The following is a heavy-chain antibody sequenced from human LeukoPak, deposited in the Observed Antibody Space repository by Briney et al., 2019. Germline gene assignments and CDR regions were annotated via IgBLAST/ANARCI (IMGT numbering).Heavy chain of an antibody. CDR2: ISGSGGST. CDR1: GFTFSSYA. V-gene: IGHV3-23*01. Sequence: GGSLRLSCAASGFTFSSYAMSWVRQAPGKGLEWVSAISGSGGSTYYADSVKGRFTISRDNSKNTLYLQMNSLRAEDTAVYYCAKTGVTSRYYYYYGMDVWGQGTTVTVSS. D-gene: IGHD2-21*02. J-gene: IGHJ6*02. CDR3: AKTGVTSRYYYYYGMDV.